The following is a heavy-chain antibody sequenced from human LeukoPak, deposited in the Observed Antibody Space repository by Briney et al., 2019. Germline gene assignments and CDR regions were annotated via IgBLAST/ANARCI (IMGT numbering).Heavy chain of an antibody. CDR2: IWYDGSNK. D-gene: IGHD2-2*01. J-gene: IGHJ3*02. CDR3: AREKRGRQYQLLEDI. V-gene: IGHV3-33*01. Sequence: GRSLRLSCAASGFAFSSYGMHWVRQAPGKGLEWVAVIWYDGSNKYYADSVKGRFTISRDNSKNTLYLQMNSLRAEDTAVYYCAREKRGRQYQLLEDIWGQGTMVTVSS. CDR1: GFAFSSYG.